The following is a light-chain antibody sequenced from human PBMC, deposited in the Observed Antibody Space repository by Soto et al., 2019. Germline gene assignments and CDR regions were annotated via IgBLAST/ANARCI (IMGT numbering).Light chain of an antibody. Sequence: EIVLTQSPDTLSLSPGERATLSCRASQSVRSNYLAWYQQKPGQAPRFLIYDASSRATGIPDRFSGSGSGTEVTLTISRLEPEDFAVYYCQQYGSSPLTFGGGTKVEIK. CDR3: QQYGSSPLT. CDR2: DAS. V-gene: IGKV3-20*01. J-gene: IGKJ4*01. CDR1: QSVRSNY.